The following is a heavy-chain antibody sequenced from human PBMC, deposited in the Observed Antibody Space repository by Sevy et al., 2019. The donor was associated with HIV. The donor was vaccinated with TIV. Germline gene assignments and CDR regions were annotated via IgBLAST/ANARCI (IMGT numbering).Heavy chain of an antibody. V-gene: IGHV4-59*08. Sequence: SETLSLTCSVSDDSINSYYWSWIRQPPGKGLEWIGYIYNNIGSTSYNPSLTRRVTISVDTSKNQFSLKLTSVTAADTAVYYCARGAVVIGTAATPVLDFWGLGSLVTVSS. CDR2: IYNNIGST. CDR1: DDSINSYY. J-gene: IGHJ4*02. D-gene: IGHD2-2*01. CDR3: ARGAVVIGTAATPVLDF.